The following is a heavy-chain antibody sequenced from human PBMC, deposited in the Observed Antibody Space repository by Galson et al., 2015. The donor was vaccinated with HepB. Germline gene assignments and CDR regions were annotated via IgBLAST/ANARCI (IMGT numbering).Heavy chain of an antibody. CDR1: GYTFTSYY. CDR3: ARSSPAKDLDYYDSSGYYSGFEQPRSYDAFDI. J-gene: IGHJ3*02. V-gene: IGHV1-46*01. Sequence: SVKVSCKASGYTFTSYYMHWVRQAPGQGLEWMGIINPSGGSTSYAQKFQGRVTMTRDTSTSTVYMELSSLRSEDTAVYYCARSSPAKDLDYYDSSGYYSGFEQPRSYDAFDIWGQGTMVTVSS. CDR2: INPSGGST. D-gene: IGHD3-22*01.